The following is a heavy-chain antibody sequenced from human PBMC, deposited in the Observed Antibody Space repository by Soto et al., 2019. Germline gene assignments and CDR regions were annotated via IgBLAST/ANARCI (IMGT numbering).Heavy chain of an antibody. D-gene: IGHD3-10*01. J-gene: IGHJ4*02. CDR3: ARIDVGGSGSYYNEPFFDY. V-gene: IGHV3-33*01. CDR2: IWYDGSNK. CDR1: GFTFSSYG. Sequence: QVQLVESGGGVVQPGRSLRLSCAASGFTFSSYGMHWVRQAPGKGLEWVAVIWYDGSNKYYADSVKGRFTISSDNSKNTLYLQMNSLRAEDTAVYYCARIDVGGSGSYYNEPFFDYWGQGTLVTVSS.